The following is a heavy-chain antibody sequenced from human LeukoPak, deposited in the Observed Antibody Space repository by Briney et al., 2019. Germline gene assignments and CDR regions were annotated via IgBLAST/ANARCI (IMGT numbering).Heavy chain of an antibody. Sequence: SETLSLTCTVSGGSISSYYWSWIRQPPGKGLEWIGYIYYSGSTNYNPSLKSRVTISEDTSKNQFSLKLSSVTAADTAVYYCARTTTTEYFDYWGQGTLVTVSS. CDR1: GGSISSYY. CDR3: ARTTTTEYFDY. CDR2: IYYSGST. J-gene: IGHJ4*02. D-gene: IGHD4-17*01. V-gene: IGHV4-59*01.